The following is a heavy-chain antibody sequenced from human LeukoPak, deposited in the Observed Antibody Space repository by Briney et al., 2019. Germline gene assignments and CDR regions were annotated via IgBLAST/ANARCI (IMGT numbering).Heavy chain of an antibody. D-gene: IGHD4-11*01. CDR1: GGSISSYY. V-gene: IGHV4-59*01. CDR3: ASQTTVTADFDY. J-gene: IGHJ4*02. Sequence: NASETLSLTCTVSGGSISSYYGSWVRQPRGKGREGVGYIYYSGRNNYNPSLKSRVTISVDTSKNQFSLKLSSVTAADTAVYYCASQTTVTADFDYWGQGTLVTVSS. CDR2: IYYSGRN.